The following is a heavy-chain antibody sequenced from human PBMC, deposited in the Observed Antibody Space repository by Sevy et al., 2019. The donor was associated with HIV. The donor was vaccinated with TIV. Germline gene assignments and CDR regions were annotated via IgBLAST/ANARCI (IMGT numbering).Heavy chain of an antibody. CDR1: GFTFSSYG. D-gene: IGHD5-12*01. CDR3: ANWSMGGARWLQLGAFDI. Sequence: GGSLRLSCAASGFTFSSYGMHWVRQAPGKGLEWVAVISYDGSNKYYGDSVKGRFTISRDNSKNTRYLQMNSLRAEDTAVYYCANWSMGGARWLQLGAFDIWGQGTMVTVSS. J-gene: IGHJ3*02. V-gene: IGHV3-30*18. CDR2: ISYDGSNK.